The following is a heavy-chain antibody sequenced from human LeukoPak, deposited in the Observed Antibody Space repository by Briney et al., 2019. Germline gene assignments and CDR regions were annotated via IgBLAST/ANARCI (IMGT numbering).Heavy chain of an antibody. CDR1: GFTFSSYA. V-gene: IGHV3-30-3*01. CDR2: ISYDGSNK. J-gene: IGHJ4*02. CDR3: ARDSHAPFDY. Sequence: GRSLRLSRAASGFTFSSYAMHWVRQAPGKGLEWVAVISYDGSNKYYADSVKGRFTISRDNSKNTLYLQMNSLRAEDTAVYYCARDSHAPFDYWGQGTLVTVSS. D-gene: IGHD2-8*01.